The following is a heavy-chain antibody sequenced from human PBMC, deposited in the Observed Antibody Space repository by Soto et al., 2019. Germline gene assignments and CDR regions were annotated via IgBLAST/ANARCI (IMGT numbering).Heavy chain of an antibody. CDR1: GGTFSSYA. J-gene: IGHJ3*02. CDR3: ARDRIMITFGGVGDGRWFAFDI. CDR2: IIPIFGTA. D-gene: IGHD3-16*01. V-gene: IGHV1-69*12. Sequence: QVQLVQSGAEVKKPGSSVKVSCKASGGTFSSYAISWVRQAPGQGLEWMGGIIPIFGTANYAQKFQGRVTITADESTSTAYMELSSLRSEDTAVYYCARDRIMITFGGVGDGRWFAFDIWGQGTMVTVSS.